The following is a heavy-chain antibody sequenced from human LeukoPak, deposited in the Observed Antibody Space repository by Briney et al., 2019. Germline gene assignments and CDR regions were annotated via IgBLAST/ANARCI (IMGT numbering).Heavy chain of an antibody. CDR1: GLTFSTYG. V-gene: IGHV3-33*06. CDR2: IWHGGSSE. D-gene: IGHD2-15*01. Sequence: PGGSLRLSCAASGLTFSTYGVHWVRQAPGKGLEWVAVIWHGGSSEFYADSVKGRFSISRDDSKNTGSLQINSLRAEDTALYYCAKDTTGGWSGYLDSLGQGILVTVSS. J-gene: IGHJ4*02. CDR3: AKDTTGGWSGYLDS.